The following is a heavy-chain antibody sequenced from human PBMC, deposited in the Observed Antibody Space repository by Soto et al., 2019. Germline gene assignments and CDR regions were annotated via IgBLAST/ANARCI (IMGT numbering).Heavy chain of an antibody. CDR2: ISAYNGNT. J-gene: IGHJ3*02. CDR1: GYTFTSYG. D-gene: IGHD3-3*01. V-gene: IGHV1-18*01. CDR3: ARDWPITIFGVVTHDAFDI. Sequence: QVQLVQSGAEVKKPGASVKVSCKASGYTFTSYGISWVRQAPGQGLEWMGWISAYNGNTNYAQKLQGRGTMTTDTSTSTAYMELRSLRSDDTAVYYCARDWPITIFGVVTHDAFDIWGQGTMVTVSS.